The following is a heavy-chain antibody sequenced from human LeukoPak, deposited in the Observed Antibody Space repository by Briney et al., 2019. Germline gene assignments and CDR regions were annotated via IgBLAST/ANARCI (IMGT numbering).Heavy chain of an antibody. V-gene: IGHV3-21*01. J-gene: IGHJ4*02. Sequence: GGSLRLSCAASGFTFSTYNMNWVRQAPGKGLEWVSSISRSSSYIYYADSVKGRFTISRDNAKNSLFLQMNSLRAEDTAVYFCARRTTIFPRRYFFDYWGQGTLVTVSS. CDR3: ARRTTIFPRRYFFDY. D-gene: IGHD3-3*01. CDR2: ISRSSSYI. CDR1: GFTFSTYN.